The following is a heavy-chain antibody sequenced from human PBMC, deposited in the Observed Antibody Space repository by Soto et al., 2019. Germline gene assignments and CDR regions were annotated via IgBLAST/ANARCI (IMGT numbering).Heavy chain of an antibody. CDR1: GGTFINYT. J-gene: IGHJ4*02. Sequence: QVQLVQSGAEVKKPGSSVKVSCKASGGTFINYTINWVRQAPGQGLEWMGRIVPIIDITTYAQKLQGRVTFTADKSTSTAYMELISLRSEDTAVYSCATRGTLDCWGQGTLVTVSS. CDR3: ATRGTLDC. V-gene: IGHV1-69*02. CDR2: IVPIIDIT.